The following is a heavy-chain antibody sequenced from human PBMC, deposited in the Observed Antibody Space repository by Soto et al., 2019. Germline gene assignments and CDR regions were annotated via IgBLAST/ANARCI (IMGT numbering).Heavy chain of an antibody. CDR3: ARDPGSGYNYYYGMDV. Sequence: GVLRLSCVASGFRFSSYSMNWVRQAPGKGLEWVSSISSSSSYTHDADSVKGRFTISRDNAKNSLYLQMNSLRAEDTGVYYCARDPGSGYNYYYGMDVWGQGTTVTVSS. J-gene: IGHJ6*02. CDR1: GFRFSSYS. D-gene: IGHD3-3*01. CDR2: ISSSSSYT. V-gene: IGHV3-21*06.